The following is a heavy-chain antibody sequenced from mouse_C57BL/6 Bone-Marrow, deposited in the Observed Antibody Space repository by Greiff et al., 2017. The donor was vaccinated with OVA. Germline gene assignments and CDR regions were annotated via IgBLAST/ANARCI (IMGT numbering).Heavy chain of an antibody. Sequence: VQLQQPGAELVKPGASVKLSCKASGYTFTSYWMQWVKQRPGQGLEWIGEIDPSDSYTNSNQKFKGKATLTVDTSSSTAYMQLSSLTSEDSAVYYCATTGYWGKGTTLTVSS. CDR1: GYTFTSYW. V-gene: IGHV1-50*01. CDR3: ATTGY. CDR2: IDPSDSYT. J-gene: IGHJ2*01.